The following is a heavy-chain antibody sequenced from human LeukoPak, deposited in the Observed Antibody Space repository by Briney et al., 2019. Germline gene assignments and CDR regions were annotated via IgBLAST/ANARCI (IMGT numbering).Heavy chain of an antibody. CDR1: GFTFSSYA. CDR2: ISGSGGST. D-gene: IGHD2-21*02. J-gene: IGHJ4*02. Sequence: GGSLRLSCAASGFTFSSYAMSWVRQAPGKGLEWVSAISGSGGSTYYADSVKGRFTISRDNPKNTLYLQMNSLRAEDTAVYYCAKDLSHSGGDCYDYWGQGTLVTVSS. CDR3: AKDLSHSGGDCYDY. V-gene: IGHV3-23*01.